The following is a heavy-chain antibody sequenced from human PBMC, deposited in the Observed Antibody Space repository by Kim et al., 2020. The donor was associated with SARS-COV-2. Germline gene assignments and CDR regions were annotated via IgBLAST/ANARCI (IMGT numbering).Heavy chain of an antibody. CDR2: TYYRSKWYN. J-gene: IGHJ5*02. D-gene: IGHD2-2*01. CDR1: GDSVSSNSAA. Sequence: SQTLSLTCAISGDSVSSNSAAWNWIRQSPSRGLEWLGRTYYRSKWYNDYAVSVKSRITINPDTSKNQFSLQLNSVTPEDTAVYYCARDGVVVPAAIHHLNWFDPWGQGTLVTVSS. CDR3: ARDGVVVPAAIHHLNWFDP. V-gene: IGHV6-1*01.